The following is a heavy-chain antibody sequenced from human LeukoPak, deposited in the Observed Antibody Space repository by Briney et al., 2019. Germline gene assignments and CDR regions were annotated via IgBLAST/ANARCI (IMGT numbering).Heavy chain of an antibody. J-gene: IGHJ2*01. V-gene: IGHV4-59*01. Sequence: SETLSLTCIVSGGSINSYYWSWIRQPPGKGLEWIGYISYSGTTNYNPSLKSRLTISVDTSKNQFSLKLSSVTAADTAVYYCARIRPTVVPGGWYYDLWGRGTLVTVSS. D-gene: IGHD4-23*01. CDR1: GGSINSYY. CDR2: ISYSGTT. CDR3: ARIRPTVVPGGWYYDL.